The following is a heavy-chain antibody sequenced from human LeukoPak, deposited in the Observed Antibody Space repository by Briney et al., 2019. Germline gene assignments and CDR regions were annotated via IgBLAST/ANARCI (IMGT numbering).Heavy chain of an antibody. CDR2: IYYSGST. CDR3: ARKYYYDSSGYYPYI. CDR1: GGSISSYY. Sequence: RPSETLSLTCTVSGGSISSYYWSWIRQPPGKGLEWIGYIYYSGSTNYNPSLKSRVTISVDTSKNQFSLKLSSVTAADTAVYYCARKYYYDSSGYYPYIWGQGTMVTVSS. J-gene: IGHJ3*02. V-gene: IGHV4-59*12. D-gene: IGHD3-22*01.